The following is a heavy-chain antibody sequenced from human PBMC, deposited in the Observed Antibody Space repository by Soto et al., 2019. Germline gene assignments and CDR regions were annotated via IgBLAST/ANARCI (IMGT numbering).Heavy chain of an antibody. CDR1: GGSISSFY. CDR3: VRHVDGHNYGTFTGFDY. V-gene: IGHV4-59*08. J-gene: IGHJ4*02. Sequence: SETLSLTCTVSGGSISSFYWSWIRQPPGKGLEWIGYIYYSGITDNNPSLRSRVTISVDTSKNQFSLMLTSVTAADTGVYYCVRHVDGHNYGTFTGFDYWGQAILVTVSS. CDR2: IYYSGIT. D-gene: IGHD3-10*01.